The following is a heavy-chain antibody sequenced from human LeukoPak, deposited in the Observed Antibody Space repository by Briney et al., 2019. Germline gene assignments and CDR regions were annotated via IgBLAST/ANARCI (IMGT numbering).Heavy chain of an antibody. J-gene: IGHJ3*02. CDR1: GGSISSYY. D-gene: IGHD1-7*01. CDR2: IYTSGST. CDR3: ASEYNWNYGSAFDI. V-gene: IGHV4-4*07. Sequence: PSETLSLTCTVSGGSISSYYWSWIRQPAGKGLEWIGRIYTSGSTNYNPSLKSRVTMSVDTSKNQFSLKLSSVTAADTAVYYCASEYNWNYGSAFDIWGQGTMVTVSS.